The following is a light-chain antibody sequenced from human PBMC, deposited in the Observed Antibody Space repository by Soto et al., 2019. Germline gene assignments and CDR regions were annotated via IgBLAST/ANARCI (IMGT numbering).Light chain of an antibody. V-gene: IGLV2-8*01. J-gene: IGLJ1*01. Sequence: QSVLTQPPSASGSPGQSVTISCTGTSSDVGAYDYVSWYQQHPGEAPKLMIYEVTKRPSGVPDRFSGSKSGNTASLTVSGLQAEDVADYYCSSYANTNNFVFGTGTKVTVL. CDR3: SSYANTNNFV. CDR1: SSDVGAYDY. CDR2: EVT.